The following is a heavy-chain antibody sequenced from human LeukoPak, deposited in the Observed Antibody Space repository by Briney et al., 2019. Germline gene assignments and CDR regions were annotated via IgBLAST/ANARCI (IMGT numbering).Heavy chain of an antibody. J-gene: IGHJ6*02. V-gene: IGHV3-21*01. CDR3: AKGLLLWFENYGMDV. Sequence: GGSLRLSCAASGFTFSSYSMNWVRQAPGKGLEWVSSISSSSSYIYYADSVKGRFTISRDNAKNSLYLQMNSLRAEDTAVYYCAKGLLLWFENYGMDVWGQGTTVTVSS. CDR1: GFTFSSYS. CDR2: ISSSSSYI. D-gene: IGHD3-10*01.